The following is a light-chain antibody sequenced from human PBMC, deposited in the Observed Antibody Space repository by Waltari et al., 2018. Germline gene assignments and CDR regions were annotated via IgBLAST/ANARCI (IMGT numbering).Light chain of an antibody. V-gene: IGKV1-39*01. CDR1: QNINNY. Sequence: DIQMTQSPSSLSAPVGARVIFTCRASQNINNYLNWYQQKPGKAPKLLIYASSNLQGGVPSRFSCDGSGTDFTLTISTLQPEDFATYYCQQSSSSPITFGPGTKVDVK. J-gene: IGKJ3*01. CDR2: ASS. CDR3: QQSSSSPIT.